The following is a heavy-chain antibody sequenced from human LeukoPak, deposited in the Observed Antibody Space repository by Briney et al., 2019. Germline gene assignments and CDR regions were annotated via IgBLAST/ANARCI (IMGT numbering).Heavy chain of an antibody. V-gene: IGHV3-7*05. CDR1: GFPFSSYW. CDR3: ARLVGNYFAY. CDR2: INQDGSEK. D-gene: IGHD2-15*01. Sequence: GGSLRLSCAASGFPFSSYWMSWVRQAPGKGLEWVANINQDGSEKYYVDSVKGRFTISRDDAKNSLYLQMNSLRAEDTAVYYCARLVGNYFAYWGQGTLVTVSS. J-gene: IGHJ4*02.